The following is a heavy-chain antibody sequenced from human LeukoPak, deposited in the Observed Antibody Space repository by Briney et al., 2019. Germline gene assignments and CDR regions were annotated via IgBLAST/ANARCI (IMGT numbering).Heavy chain of an antibody. CDR1: GYTFISYD. J-gene: IGHJ3*02. D-gene: IGHD6-19*01. Sequence: GASVKVSCKASGYTFISYDINWVRQATGQGLEWMGYMNPNSGNTRYAQKFQGRVTMTRNTSISTAYMELSSLRSEDTAVYYCTRVPGTAVGIWGQGTMVTVSS. V-gene: IGHV1-8*01. CDR3: TRVPGTAVGI. CDR2: MNPNSGNT.